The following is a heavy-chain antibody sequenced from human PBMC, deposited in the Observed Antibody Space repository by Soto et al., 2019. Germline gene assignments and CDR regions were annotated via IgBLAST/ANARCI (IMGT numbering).Heavy chain of an antibody. J-gene: IGHJ4*02. V-gene: IGHV4-34*01. CDR1: GGSFSGYY. CDR3: AKDRDELYYDFWSGWNACDY. Sequence: SETLSLTCAVYGGSFSGYYWSWIRQPPGKGLEWIGNIYHSGSTNYSPSLKSRVTISVDTSKNQFSLKLSSVTAADTAVYYCAKDRDELYYDFWSGWNACDYWGQGTLVTVSS. CDR2: IYHSGST. D-gene: IGHD3-3*01.